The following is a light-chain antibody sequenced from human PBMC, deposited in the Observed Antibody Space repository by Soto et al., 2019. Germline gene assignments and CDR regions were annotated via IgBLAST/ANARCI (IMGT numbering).Light chain of an antibody. CDR3: QHYGGSPLT. V-gene: IGKV3-20*01. CDR2: GAS. J-gene: IGKJ4*01. CDR1: QSFYSTN. Sequence: EVVCTRSPATLSLSPGERATLSYTASQSFYSTNLAWYQQKPGQAPRLLIYGASSRATGIPDRFSGSGSGTDFTLTISRLEPEDFAVYYCQHYGGSPLTFGGGTKVDI.